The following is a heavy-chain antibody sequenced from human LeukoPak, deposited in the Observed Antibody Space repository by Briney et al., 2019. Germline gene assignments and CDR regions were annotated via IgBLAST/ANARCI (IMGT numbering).Heavy chain of an antibody. Sequence: SVKVSCKASGGTFSSYAISWVRQAPGQGLEWMGRIIPILGIANYAQKFQGRVAITADKSTSTAYMELSSLRSEDTAVYYCARDGDSSGYLDYWGQGTLVTVSS. J-gene: IGHJ4*02. CDR2: IIPILGIA. CDR1: GGTFSSYA. D-gene: IGHD3-22*01. CDR3: ARDGDSSGYLDY. V-gene: IGHV1-69*04.